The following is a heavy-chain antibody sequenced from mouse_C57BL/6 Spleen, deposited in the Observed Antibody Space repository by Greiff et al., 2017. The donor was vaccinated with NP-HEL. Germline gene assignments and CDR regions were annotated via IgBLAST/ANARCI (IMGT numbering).Heavy chain of an antibody. V-gene: IGHV1-64*01. J-gene: IGHJ3*01. D-gene: IGHD1-1*01. CDR3: AKGRFITTVVAPFAY. CDR1: GYTFTSYW. Sequence: QVQLQQSGAELVKPGASVKLSCKASGYTFTSYWMHWVKQRPGQGLEWIGMIHPNSGSTNYNEKFKSKATLTVDKSSSTAYMQLSSLTSEDSAVYYYAKGRFITTVVAPFAYWGQGTLVTVSA. CDR2: IHPNSGST.